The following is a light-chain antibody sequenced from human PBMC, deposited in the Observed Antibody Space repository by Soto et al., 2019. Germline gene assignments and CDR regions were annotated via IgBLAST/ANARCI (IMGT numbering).Light chain of an antibody. J-gene: IGLJ1*01. Sequence: QSVLTQPASVSGSPGQSITISCTGTSSVVRSHNLVSWYQQHPGKAPKLIIYEVNKRPSGVSNRFSGSKSGNTASLTIFGLQTGDEADYYCCSFAGSGTYVFGTGTKVTVL. CDR2: EVN. CDR1: SSVVRSHNL. V-gene: IGLV2-23*02. CDR3: CSFAGSGTYV.